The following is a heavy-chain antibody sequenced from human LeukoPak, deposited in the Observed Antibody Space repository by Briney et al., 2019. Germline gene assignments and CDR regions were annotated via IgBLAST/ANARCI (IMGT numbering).Heavy chain of an antibody. J-gene: IGHJ4*02. V-gene: IGHV3-15*01. D-gene: IGHD3-22*01. CDR3: TTEGANYYDSGGLDY. CDR1: GFIFSDHY. CDR2: IKSKTDGGTT. Sequence: PGGSLRLSCAASGFIFSDHYMSWVRQAPGKGLEWVGRIKSKTDGGTTDYAAPVKGRFTISRDDSKNTLYLQMNSLKTEDTAVYYCTTEGANYYDSGGLDYWGQGTLVTVSS.